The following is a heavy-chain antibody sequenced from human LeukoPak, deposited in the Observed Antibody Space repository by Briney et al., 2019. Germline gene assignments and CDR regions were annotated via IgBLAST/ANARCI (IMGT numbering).Heavy chain of an antibody. V-gene: IGHV3-23*01. Sequence: PGGSLRLSCAASGFTFSSYAMSWVRQAPGKGPEWVSAISGSGGSTYYADSVKGRFTISRDNSKNTLYLQMNSLRAEDTAVYYCVAPRTPTWGTFDYWGQGTLVTVSS. J-gene: IGHJ4*02. CDR1: GFTFSSYA. D-gene: IGHD3-16*01. CDR3: VAPRTPTWGTFDY. CDR2: ISGSGGST.